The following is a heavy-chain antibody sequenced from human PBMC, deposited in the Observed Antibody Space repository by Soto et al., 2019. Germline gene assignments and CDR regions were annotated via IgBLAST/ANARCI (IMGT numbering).Heavy chain of an antibody. Sequence: QLQLQESGPGLVKPSETLSLTCTVSGGSISSSSYYWGWIRQPPGKGLEWIGSIYYSGSTYYNPSLKSQFTISVDTSKTHFSLKLGSVPAEAPPGYSWASKDPGYLSGGSCSAGAYGGKGTLVTVSS. CDR2: IYYSGST. D-gene: IGHD2-15*01. CDR1: GGSISSSSYY. CDR3: ASKDPGYLSGGSCSAGAY. V-gene: IGHV4-39*01. J-gene: IGHJ4*02.